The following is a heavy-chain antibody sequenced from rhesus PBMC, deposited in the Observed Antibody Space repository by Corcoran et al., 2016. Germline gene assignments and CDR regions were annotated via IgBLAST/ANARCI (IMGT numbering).Heavy chain of an antibody. D-gene: IGHD5-30*01. J-gene: IGHJ4*01. CDR2: IYGSSGFT. CDR1: GGSFSSYW. CDR3: ARHGGRGYSGYSPYYFDY. V-gene: IGHV4-160*01. Sequence: QVQLQESGPGLVEPSETLSLTCAVSGGSFSSYWWGWIRQPSGQGGAGIGSIYGSSGFTEYNPSLKSRATISRDTSKNQFSLKLSSVTAADTAVYYCARHGGRGYSGYSPYYFDYWGQGVLVTVSS.